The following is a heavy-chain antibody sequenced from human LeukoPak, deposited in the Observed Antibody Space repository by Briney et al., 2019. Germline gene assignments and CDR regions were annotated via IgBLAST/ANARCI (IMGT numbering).Heavy chain of an antibody. CDR1: GFTFSSYA. J-gene: IGHJ4*02. CDR3: AKGPIVRFDY. D-gene: IGHD1-26*01. Sequence: PGGSLRLSCAASGFTFSSYAMGWVRQAPGKGLEWVSAISGSGARTYYADSVKGRFTISRDNSKNTLYLQMNSLTAEDTAVYYCAKGPIVRFDYWGQGTLVTVSS. CDR2: ISGSGART. V-gene: IGHV3-23*01.